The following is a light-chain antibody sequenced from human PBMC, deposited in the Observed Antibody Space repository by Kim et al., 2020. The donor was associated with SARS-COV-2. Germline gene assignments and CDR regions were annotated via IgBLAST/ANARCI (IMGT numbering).Light chain of an antibody. CDR3: SSYASSSSNYV. V-gene: IGLV2-14*04. CDR1: SRDVGGYNY. J-gene: IGLJ1*01. CDR2: NVN. Sequence: QSTTIPCTGTSRDVGGYNYVSWYQQHPGEAPKLMIYNVNKRPSGVSNRFSGSKSGNTASLTISGLQAEDEDDYYCSSYASSSSNYVFGTGTKVTVL.